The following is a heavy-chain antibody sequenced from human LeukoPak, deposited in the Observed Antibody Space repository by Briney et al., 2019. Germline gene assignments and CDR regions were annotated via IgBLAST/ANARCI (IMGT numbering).Heavy chain of an antibody. D-gene: IGHD2-2*01. CDR1: GGSFSGYY. J-gene: IGHJ5*02. CDR3: ARRDYCTSTTCYESYNWFDP. CDR2: INHSGST. Sequence: PSETLSLTCAVYGGSFSGYYWSWIRQPPGKGLEWIGEINHSGSTNYNPSLKSRVTISVDTSKNQFSLKLSSVTAVDTAVYYCARRDYCTSTTCYESYNWFDPWGQGTLVTVSS. V-gene: IGHV4-34*01.